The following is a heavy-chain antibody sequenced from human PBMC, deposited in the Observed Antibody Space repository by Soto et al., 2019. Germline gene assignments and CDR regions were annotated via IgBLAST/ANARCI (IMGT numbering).Heavy chain of an antibody. CDR1: GFSFNSFN. CDR2: ISVSGDNI. CDR3: TIEICLLKSFFDN. Sequence: GGSLRLSCLTSGFSFNSFNMNWIRRAPGRGLEWGASISVSGDNIYYGDSVQGRFTISRDNSKRSVFLDLSSLRVEDTVDYYGTIEICLLKSFFDNWGQGTLVTVSS. V-gene: IGHV3-21*01. J-gene: IGHJ4*01. D-gene: IGHD3-3*01.